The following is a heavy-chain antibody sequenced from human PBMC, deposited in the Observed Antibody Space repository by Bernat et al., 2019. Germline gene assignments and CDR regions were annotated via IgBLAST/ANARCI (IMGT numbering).Heavy chain of an antibody. CDR3: ARHRRWRVPFDP. CDR2: IYYSGTT. V-gene: IGHV4-59*08. J-gene: IGHJ5*02. Sequence: QVQLQESGPGLVKPSETLSLTCTVSGDSISDDYWGWIRQPPGKGLEWIGYIYYSGTTNYNPSIKSRVTISVDTSKNQFSLKLISVTAADTAVYYCARHRRWRVPFDPWGRGTLVTVSS. D-gene: IGHD3-10*01. CDR1: GDSISDDY.